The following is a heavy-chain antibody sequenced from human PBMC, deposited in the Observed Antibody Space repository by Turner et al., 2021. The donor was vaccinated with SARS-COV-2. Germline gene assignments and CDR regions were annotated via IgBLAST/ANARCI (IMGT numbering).Heavy chain of an antibody. Sequence: EVQVVESGGGLVKPGGSLRLSCAASGFAFNIYSMNWVRQAPGKGLEWVSAISSSGKNVYCADSVKGRFTISRDNAKSSLYLQMNSLRVEDTALYYCAKVRVDVSKRSDAFDIWGQGTMVTVSS. D-gene: IGHD5-12*01. V-gene: IGHV3-21*01. J-gene: IGHJ3*02. CDR1: GFAFNIYS. CDR2: ISSSGKNV. CDR3: AKVRVDVSKRSDAFDI.